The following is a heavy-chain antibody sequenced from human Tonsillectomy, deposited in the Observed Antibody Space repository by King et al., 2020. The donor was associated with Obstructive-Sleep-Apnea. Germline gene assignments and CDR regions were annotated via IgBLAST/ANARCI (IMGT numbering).Heavy chain of an antibody. CDR1: GYTFTSYG. D-gene: IGHD3-22*01. Sequence: VQLVQSGAEVKKPGASVKVSCKASGYTFTSYGISWVRQAPGQGLEWMGWISAYNGNTNYAQKLQGRVTMTTDTSPSTAYMELRSLRSDDTAVYYCARDSASIVVVITPPDYWGQGTLVTVSS. CDR3: ARDSASIVVVITPPDY. J-gene: IGHJ4*02. V-gene: IGHV1-18*01. CDR2: ISAYNGNT.